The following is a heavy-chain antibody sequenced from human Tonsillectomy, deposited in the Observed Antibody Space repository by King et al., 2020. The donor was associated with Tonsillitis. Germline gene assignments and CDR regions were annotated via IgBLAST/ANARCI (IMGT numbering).Heavy chain of an antibody. CDR1: GFTVSSDY. J-gene: IGHJ4*02. D-gene: IGHD2-15*01. V-gene: IGHV3-53*01. Sequence: VQLVESGGGLIQPGGSLRLSCAASGFTVSSDYMSWVRQAPGKGLEWGSVIYSGGSTDYADSVKGRFTISRDNSKNTLYLQMNSLRAEDTAVYYCAREIGGYCRGGSCYSNWGQGTLVTVSS. CDR3: AREIGGYCRGGSCYSN. CDR2: IYSGGST.